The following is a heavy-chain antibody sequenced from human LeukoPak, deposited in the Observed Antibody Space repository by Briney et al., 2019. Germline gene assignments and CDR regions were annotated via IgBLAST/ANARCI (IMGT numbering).Heavy chain of an antibody. V-gene: IGHV3-30-3*01. Sequence: GRSLRLSCAASGFTFSSYAMHWVRQAPGKGLEWVAVISYDGSNKYYADSVKGRFTISRDNSKNTLYLRMNSLRAEDTAVYYCARTGWPYDSSGYYLNGYWGQGTLVTVSS. CDR2: ISYDGSNK. D-gene: IGHD3-22*01. J-gene: IGHJ4*02. CDR1: GFTFSSYA. CDR3: ARTGWPYDSSGYYLNGY.